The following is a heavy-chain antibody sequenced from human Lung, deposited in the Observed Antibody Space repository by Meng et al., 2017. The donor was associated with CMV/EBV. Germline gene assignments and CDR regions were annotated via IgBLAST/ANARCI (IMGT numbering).Heavy chain of an antibody. CDR1: GYSFSSFW. J-gene: IGHJ4*02. D-gene: IGHD2-8*01. CDR3: ARHSHERQLLMSYVGSDF. V-gene: IGHV5-51*01. Sequence: GESLKISCKGSGYSFSSFWIGWVRQMPGKGLEWMGIIFPGDSTIKMSPSFEGQVIISADKYITTAYLQWSSLKASDTATYYCARHSHERQLLMSYVGSDFWGQGTXVTVSS. CDR2: IFPGDSTI.